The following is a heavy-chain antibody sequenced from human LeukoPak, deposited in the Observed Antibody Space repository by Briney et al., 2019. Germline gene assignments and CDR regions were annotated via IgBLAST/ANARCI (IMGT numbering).Heavy chain of an antibody. CDR3: ARGSPIASYYYYMDV. J-gene: IGHJ6*03. CDR1: GGSISSYY. CDR2: IYTSGST. V-gene: IGHV4-4*07. Sequence: SETLSLTCTVSGGSISSYYWSWIRQPPGKGLEWIGRIYTSGSTNYNPSLKSRVTMSVDTSKNQFSLKLSSVTAADTAVYYCARGSPIASYYYYMDVWGKGTTVTISS. D-gene: IGHD6-13*01.